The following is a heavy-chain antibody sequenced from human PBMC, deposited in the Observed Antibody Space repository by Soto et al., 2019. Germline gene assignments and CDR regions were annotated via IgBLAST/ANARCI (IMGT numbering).Heavy chain of an antibody. D-gene: IGHD2-8*01. CDR2: ISGHNGDT. CDR1: GYTFTRYG. J-gene: IGHJ6*02. CDR3: AKNGQPPYYYYGMDV. V-gene: IGHV1-18*01. Sequence: QGQLVQSGAEVKKPGASVKVSCKASGYTFTRYGISWVRQAPGQGLEWMGWISGHNGDTNYAQKFQGRVTMTIDTSTSTAYMELRRLTSDDTAVYYCAKNGQPPYYYYGMDVWGQGTTVTVSS.